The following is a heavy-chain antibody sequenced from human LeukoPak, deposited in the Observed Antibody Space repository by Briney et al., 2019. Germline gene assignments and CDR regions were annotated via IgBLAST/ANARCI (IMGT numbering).Heavy chain of an antibody. CDR1: GGSISSYY. V-gene: IGHV4-59*08. Sequence: SETLSLTCTVSGGSISSYYWSWIRQPAGKGLEWMGYIYYSGSTNYDPSLKSRVTMSVDTSKNQFSLRLSSVTAADTAVYYCARHVSGVSTSFDYWGQGILVTVSS. CDR3: ARHVSGVSTSFDY. CDR2: IYYSGST. D-gene: IGHD2-2*01. J-gene: IGHJ4*02.